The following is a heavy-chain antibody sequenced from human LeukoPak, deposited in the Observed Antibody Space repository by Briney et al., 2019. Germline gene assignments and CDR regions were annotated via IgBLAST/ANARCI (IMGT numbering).Heavy chain of an antibody. CDR3: ARDSNPLG. J-gene: IGHJ4*02. D-gene: IGHD1-26*01. V-gene: IGHV4-38-2*02. Sequence: SETLSLTCTVAGYSISSGYYWGWIRQPPGKGLEWIGSIYHSGSTHYNPSRKSRVPISVDTSKNQFSLKLSSVTAADTAVYYCARDSNPLGWGQGTLVTVSS. CDR1: GYSISSGYY. CDR2: IYHSGST.